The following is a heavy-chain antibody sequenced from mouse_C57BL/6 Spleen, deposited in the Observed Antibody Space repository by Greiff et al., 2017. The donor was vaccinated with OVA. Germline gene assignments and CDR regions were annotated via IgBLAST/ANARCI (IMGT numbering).Heavy chain of an antibody. D-gene: IGHD2-5*01. V-gene: IGHV5-9-1*02. J-gene: IGHJ4*01. Sequence: EVQVVESGEGLVKPGGSLKLSCAASGFTFSSYAMSWVRQTPEKRLEWVAYISSGGDYTYYADTVKGRFTISRDNARNTLYLQMSSLKSEDTAMYYCTREDSNYVDYAMDYWGQGTSVTVSS. CDR2: ISSGGDYT. CDR3: TREDSNYVDYAMDY. CDR1: GFTFSSYA.